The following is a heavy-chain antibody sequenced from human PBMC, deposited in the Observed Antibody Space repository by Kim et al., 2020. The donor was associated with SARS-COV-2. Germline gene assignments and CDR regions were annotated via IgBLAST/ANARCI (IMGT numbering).Heavy chain of an antibody. J-gene: IGHJ6*03. CDR1: GYTFTSYD. V-gene: IGHV1-8*01. CDR3: ARAHSSSEYYYYYYYMDV. D-gene: IGHD6-13*01. CDR2: MNPNSGNT. Sequence: ASVKVSCKASGYTFTSYDINWVRQATGQGLEWMGWMNPNSGNTGYAQKFQGRVTMTRNTSISTAYMELSSLRSEDTAVYYCARAHSSSEYYYYYYYMDVWGKGTTVTVSS.